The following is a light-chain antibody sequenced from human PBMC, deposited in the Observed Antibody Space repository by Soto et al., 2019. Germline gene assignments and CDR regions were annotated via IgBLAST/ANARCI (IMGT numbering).Light chain of an antibody. CDR1: QSLGRY. CDR3: QQYNNWL. J-gene: IGKJ3*01. CDR2: DAS. Sequence: EIVMTQSPATLSVSPGERATLSCRASQSLGRYLAWYQQKPGPAPRLLIYDASHRATGIPARFSGSGSGTEFTLTISSLQSEDFAVYYCQQYNNWLFGPGTKVDIK. V-gene: IGKV3D-15*01.